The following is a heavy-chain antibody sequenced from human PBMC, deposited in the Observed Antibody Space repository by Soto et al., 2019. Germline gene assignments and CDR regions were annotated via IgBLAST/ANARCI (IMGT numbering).Heavy chain of an antibody. J-gene: IGHJ5*02. CDR3: ARALNSFDITTDWFDP. Sequence: QVQLVQSGAEVKKPGASVKVSCKASGYTFTSYGISWVRQAPGQGLEWMGWISTFHGNTNYAQKFQGSVTMTTDTSTSTAYMELRSLTSDDTAIYYCARALNSFDITTDWFDPWGQGTLVAVSS. V-gene: IGHV1-18*04. D-gene: IGHD2-15*01. CDR2: ISTFHGNT. CDR1: GYTFTSYG.